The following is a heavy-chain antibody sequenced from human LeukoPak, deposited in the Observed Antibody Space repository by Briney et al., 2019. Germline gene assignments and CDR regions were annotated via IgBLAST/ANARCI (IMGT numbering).Heavy chain of an antibody. Sequence: PSETLSLTCTVSGGSISSYYWSWIRQPPGKGLEWIGYIYYSGSTNYNPSLKSRVTISVDTSKNQFSLKLGSVTAADTAVYYCARVDDFWSGYYTFWGQGTLVTVSS. CDR3: ARVDDFWSGYYTF. D-gene: IGHD3-3*01. CDR1: GGSISSYY. CDR2: IYYSGST. V-gene: IGHV4-59*01. J-gene: IGHJ4*02.